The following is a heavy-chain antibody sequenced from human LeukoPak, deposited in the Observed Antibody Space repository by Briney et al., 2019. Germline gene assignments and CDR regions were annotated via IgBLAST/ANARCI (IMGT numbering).Heavy chain of an antibody. V-gene: IGHV3-23*01. Sequence: QPGGSLRLSCIASGFPFRRYAMTWVRQAPGKGLQWVSAISGNGTTFYADFVKGRFIVSRDNSKNTLYLQIDSLRTEDTATYFCSMEGAPPMIPFDFWGQGSLVVVSA. CDR2: ISGNGTT. CDR1: GFPFRRYA. D-gene: IGHD3-16*01. CDR3: SMEGAPPMIPFDF. J-gene: IGHJ4*02.